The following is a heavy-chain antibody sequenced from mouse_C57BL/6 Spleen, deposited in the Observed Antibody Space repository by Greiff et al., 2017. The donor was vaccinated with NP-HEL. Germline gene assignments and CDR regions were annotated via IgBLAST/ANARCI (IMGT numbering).Heavy chain of an antibody. V-gene: IGHV1-69*01. Sequence: QVQLQQPGAELVMPGASVKLSCKASGYTFTSYWMYWVKQRPGQGLEWIGEIDPSDSYTNYNQKFKGKSTLTVDKSSSTAYMQLSSLTAEDSAVYYCARKLSYAMDYWGQGTSVTVSS. CDR2: IDPSDSYT. CDR3: ARKLSYAMDY. J-gene: IGHJ4*01. CDR1: GYTFTSYW. D-gene: IGHD1-1*02.